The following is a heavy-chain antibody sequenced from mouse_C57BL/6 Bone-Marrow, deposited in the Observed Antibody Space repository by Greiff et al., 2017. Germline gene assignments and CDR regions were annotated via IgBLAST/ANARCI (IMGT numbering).Heavy chain of an antibody. Sequence: EVQGVESGGGLVQPGGSLKLSCAASGFTFSDYYMYWVRQTPEKRLEWVAYISNGGGSTYYPDTIKGRFTIYRDNAKNTLYLQMSRLKSEDTAMYYCARRGDPYYFDYWGQGTTLTVSS. CDR1: GFTFSDYY. V-gene: IGHV5-12*01. CDR3: ARRGDPYYFDY. CDR2: ISNGGGST. D-gene: IGHD2-13*01. J-gene: IGHJ2*01.